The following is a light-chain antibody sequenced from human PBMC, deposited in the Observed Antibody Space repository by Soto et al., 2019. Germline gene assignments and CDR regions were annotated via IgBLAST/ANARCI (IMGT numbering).Light chain of an antibody. V-gene: IGKV3-20*01. CDR3: QQXXXXGT. CDR1: QSVSNNY. Sequence: EIVLTQSPGTLSLSPGERATLSCRASQSVSNNYLAWYQQKPGQAPRLLIYGASNRATGIPDRFSGSGSGTDFTLTXXXXXXXDFAVYYCQQXXXXGTFG. CDR2: GAS. J-gene: IGKJ1*01.